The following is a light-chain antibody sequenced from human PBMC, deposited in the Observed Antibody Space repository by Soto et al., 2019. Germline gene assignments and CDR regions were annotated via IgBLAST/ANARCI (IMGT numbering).Light chain of an antibody. CDR2: AAS. CDR3: QQSYSTTWT. CDR1: QGISTY. Sequence: DIQMTQSPSSLSASLGDRVTITCRASQGISTYLNWYQQKPGKAPKLLIYAASSLQSGVPSRFSGSGSETDFTLTISSLQPEDFATYSCQQSYSTTWTLGQGTKVDI. J-gene: IGKJ1*01. V-gene: IGKV1-39*01.